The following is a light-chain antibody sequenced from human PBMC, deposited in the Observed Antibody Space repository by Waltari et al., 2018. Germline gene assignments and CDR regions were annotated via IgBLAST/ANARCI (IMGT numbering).Light chain of an antibody. CDR1: QSVSKD. Sequence: EVVLTQSPGTLSLSPGERATLSCRASQSVSKDLAWYQQRPGQAPRLLLYAASTRATGSPDRFSGSGYGTDFSLTISRLEPEDFAVYYCQNHERLPATFGQGTKVEIK. CDR3: QNHERLPAT. CDR2: AAS. J-gene: IGKJ1*01. V-gene: IGKV3-20*01.